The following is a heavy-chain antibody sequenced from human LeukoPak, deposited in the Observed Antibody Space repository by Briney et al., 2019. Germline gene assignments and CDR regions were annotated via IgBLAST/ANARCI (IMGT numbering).Heavy chain of an antibody. CDR1: GFTFSRYW. CDR3: AELGITMIGGV. V-gene: IGHV3-7*01. CDR2: IKYDGSEH. J-gene: IGHJ6*04. D-gene: IGHD3-10*02. Sequence: AGGSLRLSCAASGFTFSRYWMSWVRQAPGKGLEWVGNIKYDGSEHYYVDSVKGRFTISRDNAKNSLYLQMNSLRAEDTAVYYCAELGITMIGGVWGKGTTVTISS.